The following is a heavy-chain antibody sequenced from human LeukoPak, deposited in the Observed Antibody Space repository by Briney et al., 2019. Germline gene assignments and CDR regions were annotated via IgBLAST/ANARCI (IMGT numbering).Heavy chain of an antibody. CDR3: ARGATVTSPLDY. D-gene: IGHD4-17*01. Sequence: GGSLRLSCAASGFTFSTYSMNWVRQAPGKGLEWVSYISSRSSSMSYSFSVKGRFIISRDNAKNSLYLQMNRLRDEDTAVYFCARGATVTSPLDYWGQGTPVTVSS. CDR2: ISSRSSSM. J-gene: IGHJ4*02. V-gene: IGHV3-48*02. CDR1: GFTFSTYS.